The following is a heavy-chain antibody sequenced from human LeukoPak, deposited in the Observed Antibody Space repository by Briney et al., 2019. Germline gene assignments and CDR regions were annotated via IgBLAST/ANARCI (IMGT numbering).Heavy chain of an antibody. CDR2: ISGSGGST. V-gene: IGHV3-23*01. J-gene: IGHJ4*02. CDR3: AKVRSSGWYSNQGGY. D-gene: IGHD6-19*01. CDR1: GFTFSSYA. Sequence: GGSLRLSCAASGFTFSSYAMSWVRQAPGKGLEWVSAISGSGGSTYYADSVKGRFTISRDNSKNTLYLQMNSLRAEDTAVYYCAKVRSSGWYSNQGGYWGQGTLGTVSS.